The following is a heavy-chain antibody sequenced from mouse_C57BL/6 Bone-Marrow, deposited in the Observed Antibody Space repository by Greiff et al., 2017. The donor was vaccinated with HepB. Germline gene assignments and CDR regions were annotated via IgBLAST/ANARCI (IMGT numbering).Heavy chain of an antibody. Sequence: EVQLQQSGPELVKPGASVKIPCKASGYTFTDYNMDWVKQSHGKSLEWIGDINPNNGGTIYNQKFKGKATLTVDKSSSTAYMELRSLTSEDTAVYSCAKQLRRPCYFDYWGQGTTLTVSS. J-gene: IGHJ2*01. CDR1: GYTFTDYN. V-gene: IGHV1-18*01. CDR3: AKQLRRPCYFDY. D-gene: IGHD3-2*02. CDR2: INPNNGGT.